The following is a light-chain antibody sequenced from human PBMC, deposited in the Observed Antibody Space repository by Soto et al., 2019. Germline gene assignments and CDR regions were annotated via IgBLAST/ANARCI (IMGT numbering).Light chain of an antibody. Sequence: DIQMTQSPSTLSASVGDRVTITCRASQSISSWLAWYQQKPGKAPKLLIYDASSLESGVPSRFSGSGSGTEFTLTISSPQPDDFATYYCQQYNSYSLTLGGGTKVDIK. V-gene: IGKV1-5*01. CDR3: QQYNSYSLT. J-gene: IGKJ4*01. CDR1: QSISSW. CDR2: DAS.